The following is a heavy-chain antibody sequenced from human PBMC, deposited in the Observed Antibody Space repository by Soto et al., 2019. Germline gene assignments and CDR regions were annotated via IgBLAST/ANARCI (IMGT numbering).Heavy chain of an antibody. CDR2: IYWDDDK. D-gene: IGHD6-13*01. CDR1: GFSLSTSGVG. Sequence: QITLKESGPTLVKPTQTLTLTCTFSGFSLSTSGVGVGWIRQPPGKALEWLALIYWDDDKRYSPSLKSRLTITKDTAKNQILLTMTNMDPVDTATYYCAHRSHGIAAARGAFDIWGQGTMVTVSS. V-gene: IGHV2-5*02. CDR3: AHRSHGIAAARGAFDI. J-gene: IGHJ3*02.